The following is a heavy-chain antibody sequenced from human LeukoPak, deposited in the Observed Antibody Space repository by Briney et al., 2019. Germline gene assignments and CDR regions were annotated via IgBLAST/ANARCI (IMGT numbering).Heavy chain of an antibody. Sequence: GTLRLSCAASGFTFSSYGMSWVRQAPGKGLEWVSAISGSGGSTYYADSVKGRFTISRDTAKNSLYLQMNSLRAEDTAVYYCARGLSSGWQGHWGQGTLVTVPS. CDR3: ARGLSSGWQGH. V-gene: IGHV3-23*01. CDR1: GFTFSSYG. D-gene: IGHD6-19*01. J-gene: IGHJ4*02. CDR2: ISGSGGST.